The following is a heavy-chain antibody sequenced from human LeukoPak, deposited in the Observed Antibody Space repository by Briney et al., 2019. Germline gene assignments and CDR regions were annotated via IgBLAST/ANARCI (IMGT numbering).Heavy chain of an antibody. J-gene: IGHJ4*02. CDR1: GFPFSSHA. D-gene: IGHD5-12*01. CDR3: VRATATKYDY. V-gene: IGHV3-64*01. CDR2: ISDNGANT. Sequence: GGSLRLSCAASGFPFSSHALHWVRQAPGRGLEYVSAISDNGANTYYANSVEDRFTISRDNSRNTLFLQMGSLRPEDTAVYYCVRATATKYDYWGQGAPGTVSS.